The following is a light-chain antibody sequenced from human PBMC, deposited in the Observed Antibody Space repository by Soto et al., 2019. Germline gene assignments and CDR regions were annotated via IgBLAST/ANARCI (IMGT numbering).Light chain of an antibody. V-gene: IGKV3-15*01. CDR2: GAS. J-gene: IGKJ1*01. Sequence: EIVMTQSPGTLSGSPGERATLSSRASQSVSSNLAWYQQKPGQAPRLLIYGASTRATGIPARFSGSGSGTEFTLTISSLQSEDFAVYYCQQYNNWPFPSWTFGQGTKVEIK. CDR3: QQYNNWPFPSWT. CDR1: QSVSSN.